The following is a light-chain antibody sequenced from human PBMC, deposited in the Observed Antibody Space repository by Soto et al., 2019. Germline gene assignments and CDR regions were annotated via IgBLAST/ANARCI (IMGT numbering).Light chain of an antibody. Sequence: QPVLTQSSSSSASLGSSVRLTCTLSSGHSSYIIACHQQQPGKAPLYLMKLEGSGSYNKGSGVPDRFSGSSSGAARYLTISNLQSYDEADYYCETWDSNSVVFGGGTKLTVL. V-gene: IGLV4-60*03. CDR2: LEGSGSY. J-gene: IGLJ2*01. CDR1: SGHSSYI. CDR3: ETWDSNSVV.